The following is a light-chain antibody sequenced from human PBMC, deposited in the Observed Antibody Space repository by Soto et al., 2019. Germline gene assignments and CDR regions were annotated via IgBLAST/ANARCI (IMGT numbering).Light chain of an antibody. CDR1: QAVPNN. CDR2: EES. Sequence: DIHLTQSPSFLSASVGDRVTITCRPSQAVPNNMAWYQQKPGKPPKLLIYEESTLHSGVPSRVSGRKSGTQFTLTIDSLQPEDFATYYCHQVKTYPRTFGGGTKVEIK. CDR3: HQVKTYPRT. V-gene: IGKV1-9*01. J-gene: IGKJ4*01.